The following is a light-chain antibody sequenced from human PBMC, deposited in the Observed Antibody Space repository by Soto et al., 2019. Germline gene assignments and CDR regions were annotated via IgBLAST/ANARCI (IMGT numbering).Light chain of an antibody. CDR1: QGISTY. V-gene: IGKV1-39*01. Sequence: IQMTQSQSSLSASEGDRVTITCRASQGISTYLNCYQQKPGKAPKLLIYAASSLQSGVPSRFSGSGSGTDFTLTISSLQPEDFATYYCQQSYSIPCTFGPGTKVDI. CDR3: QQSYSIPCT. J-gene: IGKJ3*01. CDR2: AAS.